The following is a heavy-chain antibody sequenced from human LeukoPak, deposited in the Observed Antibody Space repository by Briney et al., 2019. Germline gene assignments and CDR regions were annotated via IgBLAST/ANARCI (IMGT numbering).Heavy chain of an antibody. CDR3: ARDIGPQGGYSGYHPPLRY. D-gene: IGHD5-12*01. J-gene: IGHJ4*02. Sequence: PGGSLRLSCAASGFTFSDYYMSWVRQAPGKGLEWVSYISGSSTYTNYADSVKGRFTISRDNAKNPLYLQMNSLRAEDTAVYYCARDIGPQGGYSGYHPPLRYWGQGTLVTVSS. V-gene: IGHV3-11*05. CDR2: ISGSSTYT. CDR1: GFTFSDYY.